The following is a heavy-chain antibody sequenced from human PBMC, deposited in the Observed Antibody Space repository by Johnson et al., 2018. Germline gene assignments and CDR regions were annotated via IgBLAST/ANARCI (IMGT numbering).Heavy chain of an antibody. CDR2: TSPSGENI. V-gene: IGHV3-11*01. Sequence: QVQLQESGGGLVRPGGSLRLSCAASGFRFSDYYMTWIRQAHGKGLAWVACTSPSGENIHYADTVKGHFGLPRGPATEAVVWKSQHLQKASTCGSFFARKKQKKSVFLQRNNLRDDDTGVDYWAREYDESGSYYYYDGMDVWGQGTTVTVSS. D-gene: IGHD1/OR15-1a*01. CDR3: ARKKQKKSVFLQRNNLRDDDTGVDYWAREYDESGSYYYYDGMDV. CDR1: GFRFSDYY. J-gene: IGHJ6*02.